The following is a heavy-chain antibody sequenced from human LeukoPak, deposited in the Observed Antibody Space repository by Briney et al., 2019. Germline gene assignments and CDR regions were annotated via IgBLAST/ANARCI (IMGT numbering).Heavy chain of an antibody. D-gene: IGHD2-2*02. CDR3: ARSPNAIEHPEDY. CDR1: GYTFTAYY. V-gene: IGHV1-46*01. Sequence: ASVKVSCKASGYTFTAYYIHWVRQAPGQGLEWMGIINPSGGSTSYAQKFQGRVTMTRDTSTSTVYMELSSLRSEDTAVYYCARSPNAIEHPEDYWGQGTLVTVSS. CDR2: INPSGGST. J-gene: IGHJ4*02.